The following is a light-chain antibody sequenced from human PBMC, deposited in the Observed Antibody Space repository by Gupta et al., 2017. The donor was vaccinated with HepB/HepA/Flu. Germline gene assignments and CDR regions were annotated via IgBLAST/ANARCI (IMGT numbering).Light chain of an antibody. CDR2: STK. J-gene: IGLJ2*01. Sequence: QAVVTQEPSLSVSPGGTVPLTRGLSSGSVSTNYYTTWYQQTPGQAPRTVIYSTKTRSSGVPERFSGSILGNKAALTITGAQAEDESDYYCLLYLRLGVVLVGGGNRLTVL. V-gene: IGLV8-61*01. CDR1: SGSVSTNYY. CDR3: LLYLRLGVVL.